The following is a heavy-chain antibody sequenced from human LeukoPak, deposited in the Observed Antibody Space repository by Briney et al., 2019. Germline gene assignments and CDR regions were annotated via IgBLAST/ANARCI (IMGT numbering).Heavy chain of an antibody. D-gene: IGHD5-18*01. V-gene: IGHV1-8*01. CDR3: ARGQILRGYSYGFDVGSGDY. CDR2: MNPNSGNT. CDR1: GYTFTSYD. Sequence: ASVKVSCKASGYTFTSYDINRVRQATGQGLEWMGWMNPNSGNTGYAQKFQGRVTMTRNTSISTAYMELSSLRSEDTAVYYCARGQILRGYSYGFDVGSGDYWGQGTLVAVSS. J-gene: IGHJ4*02.